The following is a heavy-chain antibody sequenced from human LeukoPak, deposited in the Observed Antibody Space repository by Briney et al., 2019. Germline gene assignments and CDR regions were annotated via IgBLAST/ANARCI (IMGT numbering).Heavy chain of an antibody. CDR1: GFTVSSNC. CDR3: ARDSSMLRGPLVIYYFDF. D-gene: IGHD3-10*01. CDR2: ISGGGDAT. Sequence: PGGSLRLSCAASGFTVSSNCMSWVRQAPGKGLEWVSTISGGGDATYYADSVKGRFTISRDNSKNTLYLQMNSLRVEDTAVYYCARDSSMLRGPLVIYYFDFWGQGTLVTVSS. J-gene: IGHJ4*02. V-gene: IGHV3-23*01.